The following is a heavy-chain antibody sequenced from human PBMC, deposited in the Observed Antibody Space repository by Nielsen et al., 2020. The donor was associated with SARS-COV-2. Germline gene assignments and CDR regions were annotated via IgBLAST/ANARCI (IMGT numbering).Heavy chain of an antibody. V-gene: IGHV3-30-3*01. D-gene: IGHD2-15*01. CDR1: GFTFSSYA. CDR2: ISYDGSNK. Sequence: GGSLRLSCAASGFTFSSYAMHWVRQAPGKGLEWVAVISYDGSNKYYADSVKGRFTISRDNSKNTPYLQMNSLRAEDTAVYYCAKDIYSYWGQGTLVTVSS. CDR3: AKDIYSY. J-gene: IGHJ4*02.